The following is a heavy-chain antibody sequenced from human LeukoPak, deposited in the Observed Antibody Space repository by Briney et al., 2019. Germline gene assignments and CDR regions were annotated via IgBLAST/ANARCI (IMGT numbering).Heavy chain of an antibody. D-gene: IGHD2-2*01. V-gene: IGHV3-7*01. CDR3: ARESRLIVVVPAANDY. J-gene: IGHJ4*02. CDR1: GFTFSSYW. Sequence: GGSLRLSCAASGFTFSSYWMSWVRQAPGKGLEWVANIKQDGSEKYYVDSVKGRFTIFRDNAKNSLYLQMNSLRAEDTAVYYCARESRLIVVVPAANDYWGQGTLVTVSS. CDR2: IKQDGSEK.